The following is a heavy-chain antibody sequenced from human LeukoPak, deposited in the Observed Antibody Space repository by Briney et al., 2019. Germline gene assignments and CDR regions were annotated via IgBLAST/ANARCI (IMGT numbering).Heavy chain of an antibody. J-gene: IGHJ3*02. CDR2: TRYDGSNK. CDR1: GFTFNTYG. CDR3: ARLLAGSGYARDAFDI. Sequence: PGGSLRLSCAASGFTFNTYGMHWIRQAPGKGLEWVAFTRYDGSNKYHADSVKGRFTISRDNSKNTLYLQMNSLRAEDTAVYYCARLLAGSGYARDAFDIWGQGTMVTVSS. V-gene: IGHV3-30*02. D-gene: IGHD3-22*01.